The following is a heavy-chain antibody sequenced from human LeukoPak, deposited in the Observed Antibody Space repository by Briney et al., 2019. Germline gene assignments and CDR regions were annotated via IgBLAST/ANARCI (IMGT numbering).Heavy chain of an antibody. CDR3: ARERVVVVPAAPWYYYYGMDV. J-gene: IGHJ6*02. Sequence: SETLSLTCTVSGGSISSGDYYWSWIRQPPGKGLEWIGYIYYSGSTYYNPSLKSRVTISVDTSKNQFSLKLSSVTAAVTAVYYCARERVVVVPAAPWYYYYGMDVWGQGTTVIVSS. V-gene: IGHV4-30-4*01. D-gene: IGHD2-2*01. CDR1: GGSISSGDYY. CDR2: IYYSGST.